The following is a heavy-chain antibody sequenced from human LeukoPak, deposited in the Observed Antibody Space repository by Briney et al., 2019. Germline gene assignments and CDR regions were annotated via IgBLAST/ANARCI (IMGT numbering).Heavy chain of an antibody. J-gene: IGHJ4*02. CDR3: ASRGDSSGYRFDY. V-gene: IGHV1-2*06. CDR1: GYTFTGYY. D-gene: IGHD3-22*01. Sequence: ASVKVSCKASGYTFTGYYMHWVRQAPGQGLEWMGRINPNSGGTNYAQKFQGRVTMTRDTPISTAYMELSRLRSDDTAVYYCASRGDSSGYRFDYWGQGTLVTVSS. CDR2: INPNSGGT.